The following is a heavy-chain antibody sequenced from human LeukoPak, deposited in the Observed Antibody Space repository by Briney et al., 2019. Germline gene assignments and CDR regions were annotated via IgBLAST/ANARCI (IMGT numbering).Heavy chain of an antibody. CDR2: IYYSGST. CDR3: ARGTTYYYDSSGYR. CDR1: GGSISSGGYY. J-gene: IGHJ4*02. V-gene: IGHV4-31*03. Sequence: SETLSLTCTVSGGSISSGGYYWSWIRQHPGKGLEWIGYIYYSGSTYYNPSLKSRVTISVDTSKSQFSLKLSSVTAADTAVYYCARGTTYYYDSSGYRWGQGTLVTVSS. D-gene: IGHD3-22*01.